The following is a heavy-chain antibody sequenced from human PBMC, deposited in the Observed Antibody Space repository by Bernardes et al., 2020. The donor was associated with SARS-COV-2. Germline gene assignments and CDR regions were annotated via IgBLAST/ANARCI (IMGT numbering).Heavy chain of an antibody. J-gene: IGHJ4*02. D-gene: IGHD3-10*01. CDR1: GGSISSGSLY. Sequence: SETLYVTCTVSGGSISSGSLYWGWIRQPAGKGLEWIGRISTSGTTSYNPSLQSRVTISVDTSKNQFSLMLSSVTAADTAVYYCVRVVQDSYGSGIYPQYYDWWGQGTLVTVSS. V-gene: IGHV4-61*02. CDR2: ISTSGTT. CDR3: VRVVQDSYGSGIYPQYYDW.